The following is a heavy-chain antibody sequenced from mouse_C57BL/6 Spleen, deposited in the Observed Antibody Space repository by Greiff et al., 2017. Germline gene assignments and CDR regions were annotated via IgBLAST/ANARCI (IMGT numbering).Heavy chain of an antibody. CDR3: ARRPPGGY. V-gene: IGHV1-50*01. Sequence: VQLQQPGAELVKPGASVKLSCKASGYTFTSYWMQWVKQRPGQGLEWIGEIDPSDSYTNYNQKFKGKATLTVDTYSSTAYMQLSSLTSEDSAVYYCARRPPGGYWGQGTTLTVSS. CDR1: GYTFTSYW. J-gene: IGHJ2*01. CDR2: IDPSDSYT. D-gene: IGHD1-1*02.